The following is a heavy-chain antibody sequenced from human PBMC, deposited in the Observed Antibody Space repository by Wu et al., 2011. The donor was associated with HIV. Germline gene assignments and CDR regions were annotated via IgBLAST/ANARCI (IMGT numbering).Heavy chain of an antibody. CDR3: AILPPYGSGSYYTDY. CDR1: GYTFTGYY. V-gene: IGHV1-2*02. J-gene: IGHJ4*02. D-gene: IGHD3-10*01. Sequence: QVQLVQSGAEVKKPGASVKVSCKASGYTFTGYYMHWVRQAPGQGLEWMGWINPNSGGTNYVQKFQGRVTMTRDTSISTAYMELSRLRSDDTAVYYCAILPPYGSGSYYTDYWGQGTLVTVSS. CDR2: INPNSGGT.